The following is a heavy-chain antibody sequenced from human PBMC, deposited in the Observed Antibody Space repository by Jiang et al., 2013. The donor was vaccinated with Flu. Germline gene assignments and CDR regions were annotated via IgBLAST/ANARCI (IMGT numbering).Heavy chain of an antibody. CDR2: YDGSNK. CDR3: ANSYYDFWSGYALSY. J-gene: IGHJ4*02. V-gene: IGHV3-30*18. D-gene: IGHD3-3*01. Sequence: YDGSNKYYADSVKGRFTISRDNSKNTLYLQMNSLRAEDTAVYYCANSYYDFWSGYALSYWGQGTLVTVSS.